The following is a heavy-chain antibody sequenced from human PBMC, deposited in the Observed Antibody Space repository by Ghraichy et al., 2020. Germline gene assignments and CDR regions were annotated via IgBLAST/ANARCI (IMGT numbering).Heavy chain of an antibody. CDR2: TGGSGENT. D-gene: IGHD2-15*01. V-gene: IGHV3-23*01. CDR3: ARKGYTNTRADAFDI. CDR1: GFTFSTYV. J-gene: IGHJ3*02. Sequence: GGSLRLSCAASGFTFSTYVMHWVHQAPGKGLEWVSVTGGSGENTNYADSVKGRFTISRDNSKNTVYLQLNSLRAEDTAVYYCARKGYTNTRADAFDIWGQGTMVTVSS.